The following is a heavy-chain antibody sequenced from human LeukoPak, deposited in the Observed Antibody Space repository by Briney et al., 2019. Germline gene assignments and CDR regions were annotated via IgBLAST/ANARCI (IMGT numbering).Heavy chain of an antibody. CDR2: IRTDGTST. Sequence: GGSLRLSCAASGFTFSSYWMHWVRQVPGEGPVWVSRIRTDGTSTTYADSVKGRFTISRDNPENTLYLQMNSLRAEDTAVYYCVRSRNYYESSVYYRSFYFDYWGQGTLVTVSS. D-gene: IGHD3-22*01. V-gene: IGHV3-74*01. CDR1: GFTFSSYW. J-gene: IGHJ4*02. CDR3: VRSRNYYESSVYYRSFYFDY.